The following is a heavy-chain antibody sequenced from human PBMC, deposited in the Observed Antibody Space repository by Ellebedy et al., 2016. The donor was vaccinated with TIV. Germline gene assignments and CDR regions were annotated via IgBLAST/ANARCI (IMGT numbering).Heavy chain of an antibody. CDR3: ARDRDSYGHGDMDV. V-gene: IGHV3-30*04. Sequence: GESLKISCAASGFTFSTSAMHWVRQAPGKGLEWVAVISYDGSNKYYADSVKGRFTISRDNSNNTVYLQMNSLRAEDTAVYHCARDRDSYGHGDMDVWGQGTTVTVSS. D-gene: IGHD5-18*01. CDR1: GFTFSTSA. J-gene: IGHJ6*02. CDR2: ISYDGSNK.